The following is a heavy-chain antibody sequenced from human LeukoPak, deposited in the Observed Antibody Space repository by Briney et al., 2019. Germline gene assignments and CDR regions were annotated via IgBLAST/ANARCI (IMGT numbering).Heavy chain of an antibody. J-gene: IGHJ6*03. V-gene: IGHV4-59*01. D-gene: IGHD3-10*01. CDR3: ARTTMVRGTYYMDV. CDR2: IYYSGYT. CDR1: GYSISSGYY. Sequence: SETLSLTCTVSGYSISSGYYWSWIRQPPGKGLEWIGCIYYSGYTNYKSSLKSRVTISVDTSKNQFSLKLSSVTAADTAVYYCARTTMVRGTYYMDVWGQGTMVTVSS.